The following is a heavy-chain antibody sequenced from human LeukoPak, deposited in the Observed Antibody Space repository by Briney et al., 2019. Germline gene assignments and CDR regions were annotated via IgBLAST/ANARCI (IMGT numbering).Heavy chain of an antibody. CDR1: GFTFSSYW. Sequence: GGSLRLSCAASGFTFSSYWMHWVRQAPGKGLVWVSRINSDGSSTSYADSVKGRFTISRDNAKNSLYLQMNSLRAEDTAVYYCARDRGQGSFDYWGQGTLVTVSS. CDR3: ARDRGQGSFDY. D-gene: IGHD3-10*01. J-gene: IGHJ4*02. CDR2: INSDGSST. V-gene: IGHV3-74*01.